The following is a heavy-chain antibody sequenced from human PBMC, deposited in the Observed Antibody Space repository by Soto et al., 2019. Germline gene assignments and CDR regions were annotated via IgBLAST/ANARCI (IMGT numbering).Heavy chain of an antibody. D-gene: IGHD2-15*01. CDR1: SSSISTVY. Sequence: TCTLSSSSISTVYSCWIPQPAGKGLEWIGYIYYSGSTNYNRSLKSRVTISVDTSKNQFSLKLSSVTAADTAVYYCARFDGGGRYFDYWGQGTLVTVS. CDR3: ARFDGGGRYFDY. J-gene: IGHJ4*02. CDR2: IYYSGST. V-gene: IGHV4-59*01.